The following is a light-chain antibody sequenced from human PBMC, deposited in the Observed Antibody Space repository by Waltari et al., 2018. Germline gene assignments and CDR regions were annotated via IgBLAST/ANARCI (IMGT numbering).Light chain of an antibody. V-gene: IGKV4-1*01. CDR3: QQYYNTPFT. CDR1: QSVLYSSNNKNY. J-gene: IGKJ3*01. CDR2: WAS. Sequence: DIVMTQSPDSLAVSLGERATIHCQFSQSVLYSSNNKNYLTWYQKKPGQPPKLLIYWASTRESGVPDRFSGSGSGTDFTLTISSLQAEDVAVYYCQQYYNTPFTFGPGTKVDVK.